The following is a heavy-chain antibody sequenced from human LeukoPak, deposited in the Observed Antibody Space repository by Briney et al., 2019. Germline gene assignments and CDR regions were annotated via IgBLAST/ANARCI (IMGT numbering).Heavy chain of an antibody. J-gene: IGHJ5*02. V-gene: IGHV3-21*01. D-gene: IGHD2-2*01. Sequence: PGGTLRLSCAASGFXFSSYRMNCVRQAPGKGLEWFSSISSSGFYIFHADSVKGRFTISRDNAKNSLYLQMNSLRAEDTAVYHCARAHSGYCSSTTCYSNLFEPWGEGTVVPVST. CDR1: GFXFSSYR. CDR3: ARAHSGYCSSTTCYSNLFEP. CDR2: ISSSGFYI.